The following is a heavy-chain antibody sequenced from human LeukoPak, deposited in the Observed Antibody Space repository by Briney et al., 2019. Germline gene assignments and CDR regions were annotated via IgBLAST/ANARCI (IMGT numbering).Heavy chain of an antibody. CDR3: AKGRVVAGTKSLTYNWFDP. Sequence: ASVKVSCKASGYTFTGYYMHWVRQAPGQGLEWMGWINPNSGGTKYAQKFQGRVTMTRDTSISTAYMGLSRLRSDDTAVHCCAKGRVVAGTKSLTYNWFDPWGQGTLVTVSS. CDR2: INPNSGGT. J-gene: IGHJ5*02. D-gene: IGHD6-19*01. V-gene: IGHV1-2*02. CDR1: GYTFTGYY.